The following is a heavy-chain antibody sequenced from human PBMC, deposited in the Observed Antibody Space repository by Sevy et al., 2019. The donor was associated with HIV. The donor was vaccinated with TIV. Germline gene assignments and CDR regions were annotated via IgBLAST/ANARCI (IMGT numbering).Heavy chain of an antibody. J-gene: IGHJ3*02. V-gene: IGHV5-51*01. Sequence: GESLKISCKGSGYRFTNYWLGWVRQMPGKGLEWMGMIYPGDSDTRYSPSFQGQVSISAYKSISTAYLKWTSLKASDTAMYYCARVIVATTYPIRVHESDIWGQGTMVTVSS. CDR2: IYPGDSDT. CDR3: ARVIVATTYPIRVHESDI. D-gene: IGHD5-12*01. CDR1: GYRFTNYW.